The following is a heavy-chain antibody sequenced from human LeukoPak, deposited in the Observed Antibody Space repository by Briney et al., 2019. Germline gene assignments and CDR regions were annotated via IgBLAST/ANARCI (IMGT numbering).Heavy chain of an antibody. V-gene: IGHV3-21*01. CDR1: GFTFSSYS. J-gene: IGHJ4*02. CDR2: ISSSSSYI. D-gene: IGHD4-17*01. CDR3: ARFYGDYEGGDY. Sequence: SGGSLRLSCAASGFTFSSYSMNWVRQTPGKGLEWVSSISSSSSYIYYADSVRGRFTISRDNAKNSLYLQMNSLRAEDTAVYYCARFYGDYEGGDYWGQGTLVTVSS.